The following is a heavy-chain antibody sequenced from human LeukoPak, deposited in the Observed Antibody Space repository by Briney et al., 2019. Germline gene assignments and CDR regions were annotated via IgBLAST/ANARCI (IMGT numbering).Heavy chain of an antibody. D-gene: IGHD1-26*01. CDR3: ARDLAMYSPDLDY. CDR1: GYTFTDYY. Sequence: ASVKVSCEASGYTFTDYYLHWVRQAPGHGLEWMGWINPKTGVTKYAQNFQGRVTMTRDTSISTAYMEVSRLRTDDTAVFYCARDLAMYSPDLDYWGQGTLVTVSS. J-gene: IGHJ4*02. CDR2: INPKTGVT. V-gene: IGHV1-2*02.